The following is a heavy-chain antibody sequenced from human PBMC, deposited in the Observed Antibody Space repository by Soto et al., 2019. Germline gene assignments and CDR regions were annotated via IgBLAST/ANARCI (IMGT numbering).Heavy chain of an antibody. V-gene: IGHV3-49*03. CDR2: IRSKAYGGTT. D-gene: IGHD2-2*01. CDR1: GFTFGDYA. CDR3: TRDQYCSSTSCYDTPTNYGMDV. Sequence: GGSLRLSCTASGFTFGDYAMSWFRQAPGKGLEWVGFIRSKAYGGTTEYAASVKGRFTITRDDSKSIAYLQMNSLKTEDTAGYYCTRDQYCSSTSCYDTPTNYGMDVWGQGTTVTVSS. J-gene: IGHJ6*02.